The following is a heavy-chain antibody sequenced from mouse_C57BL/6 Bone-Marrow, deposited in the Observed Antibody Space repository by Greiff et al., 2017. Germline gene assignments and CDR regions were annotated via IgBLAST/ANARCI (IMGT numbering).Heavy chain of an antibody. J-gene: IGHJ4*01. D-gene: IGHD3-3*01. CDR3: ARQRGGRGAMDY. V-gene: IGHV5-15*01. CDR2: ISNLAYSI. Sequence: EVHLVESGGGLVQPGGSLKLSCAASGFTFSDYGMAWVRQAPRKGPEWVAFISNLAYSIYYADTVTGRFTISRVNAKNTLYLEMSSLRSEDTAMYYCARQRGGRGAMDYWGQGTSVTVSS. CDR1: GFTFSDYG.